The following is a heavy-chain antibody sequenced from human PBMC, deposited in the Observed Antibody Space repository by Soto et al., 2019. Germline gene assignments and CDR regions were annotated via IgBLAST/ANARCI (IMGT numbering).Heavy chain of an antibody. D-gene: IGHD2-2*01. Sequence: ASVKVSFKASGYTFTSYGISWVRQAPGQGLEWMGWISAYNGNTNYAQKLQGRVTMITETSTSTAYMELRSLRSDDTAVYYCARRYCSSTSCFFDYWGQGTLVTVSS. J-gene: IGHJ4*02. CDR2: ISAYNGNT. CDR1: GYTFTSYG. V-gene: IGHV1-18*01. CDR3: ARRYCSSTSCFFDY.